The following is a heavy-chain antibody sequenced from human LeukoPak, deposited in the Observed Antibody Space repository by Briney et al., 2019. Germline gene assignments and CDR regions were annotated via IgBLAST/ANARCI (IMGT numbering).Heavy chain of an antibody. D-gene: IGHD6-19*01. CDR2: IYPGDSDT. J-gene: IGHJ4*02. CDR1: GYSSTSYW. Sequence: GESLRISCKGSGYSSTSYWIGWVRQMPGKGLEWMGIIYPGDSDTRYSPSFQGQVTISADKSISTAYLQWSSLKASDTAMYYCARHGPGYSSGRQREVFDYWGQGTLVTVSS. CDR3: ARHGPGYSSGRQREVFDY. V-gene: IGHV5-51*01.